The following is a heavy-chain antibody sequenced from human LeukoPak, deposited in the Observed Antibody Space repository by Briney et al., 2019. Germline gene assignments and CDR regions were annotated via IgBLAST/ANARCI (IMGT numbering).Heavy chain of an antibody. J-gene: IGHJ1*01. D-gene: IGHD3-22*01. CDR1: GFTFGSYN. V-gene: IGHV3-21*01. CDR3: ASDGGDYYDSSGYPFHH. Sequence: GGSLRLSCAASGFTFGSYNMNWVRQAPGKGLELVSSISTSSSYIYYADSVKGRFTISRDNAKKSLYLQMNSLRAGDTPVYYCASDGGDYYDSSGYPFHHWGQGTLVTVSS. CDR2: ISTSSSYI.